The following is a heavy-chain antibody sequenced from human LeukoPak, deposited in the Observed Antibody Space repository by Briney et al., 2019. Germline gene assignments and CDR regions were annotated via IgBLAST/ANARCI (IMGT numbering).Heavy chain of an antibody. V-gene: IGHV4-39*01. J-gene: IGHJ4*02. Sequence: SEALSLTCTVCGGSISRTSYYWGWIRQPPGKGLEWIGVILYTGSTIYNPSLESRVTISVDTSKHEFSLRLTSVSATDSPVFFCARQVYTAATDPDYWGQGTLVTVSS. CDR2: ILYTGST. CDR3: ARQVYTAATDPDY. CDR1: GGSISRTSYY. D-gene: IGHD5-18*01.